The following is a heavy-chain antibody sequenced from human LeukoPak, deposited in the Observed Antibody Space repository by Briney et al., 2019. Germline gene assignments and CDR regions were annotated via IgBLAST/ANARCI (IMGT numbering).Heavy chain of an antibody. Sequence: PGGSLRLSCAASGFPFSTYAMNWVRQAPGKGLEWIGEIYHSGSTNYNPSLKSRVTISVDKSKNQFSLKLSSVTAADTAVYYCARAPRSPADLFDPWGQGTLVTVSS. CDR2: IYHSGST. CDR1: GFPFSTYAM. J-gene: IGHJ5*02. V-gene: IGHV4-4*02. CDR3: ARAPRSPADLFDP. D-gene: IGHD2-2*01.